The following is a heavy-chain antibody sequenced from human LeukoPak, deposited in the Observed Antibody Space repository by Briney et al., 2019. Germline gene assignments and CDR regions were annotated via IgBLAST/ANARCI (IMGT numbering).Heavy chain of an antibody. CDR3: AKGDFYGSGRDYYYYMDV. CDR2: ISKSSDAT. D-gene: IGHD3-10*01. V-gene: IGHV3-23*01. CDR1: GFTFINYA. Sequence: GGSLRLSCAASGFTFINYAMSWVRQAPGKGLEWVSLISKSSDATYYAPSVKGRFTISRDNSKNTLYLQMNSLRAEDTAVYNCAKGDFYGSGRDYYYYMDVWGKGTTVTISS. J-gene: IGHJ6*03.